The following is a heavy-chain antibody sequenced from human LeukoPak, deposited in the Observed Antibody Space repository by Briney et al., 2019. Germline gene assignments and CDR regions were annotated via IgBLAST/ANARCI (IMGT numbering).Heavy chain of an antibody. V-gene: IGHV3-11*04. CDR2: ISSSGSTI. CDR3: ARVLVGYFDY. Sequence: GGSLRLSCAASGFTVSSNYMSWVRQAPGKGLEWVSYISSSGSTIYYADSVKGRFTISRDNAKNSLFLQMNSLRAEDTAVYYCARVLVGYFDYWGQGTLVTVSS. D-gene: IGHD1-26*01. CDR1: GFTVSSNY. J-gene: IGHJ4*02.